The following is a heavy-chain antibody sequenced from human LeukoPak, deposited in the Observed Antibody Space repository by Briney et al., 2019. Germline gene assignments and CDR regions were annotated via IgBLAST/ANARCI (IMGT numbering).Heavy chain of an antibody. CDR1: GFTFSNYA. CDR3: ARDQFGTGDRRDAFDI. V-gene: IGHV3-30-3*01. D-gene: IGHD7-27*01. CDR2: ISSDGSNK. Sequence: GRSLKLSCAASGFTFSNYAMHWVRQAPGKGLEWEAVISSDGSNKYYADSLKGRFTISRDNSKNTLYLQMNSLRAEDTAVCYCARDQFGTGDRRDAFDIWGQGTMVTVSS. J-gene: IGHJ3*02.